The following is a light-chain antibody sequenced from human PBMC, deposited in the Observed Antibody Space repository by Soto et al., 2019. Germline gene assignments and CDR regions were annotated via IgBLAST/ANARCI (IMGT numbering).Light chain of an antibody. CDR1: QSMSLF. J-gene: IGKJ1*01. CDR3: QQSYNLPWT. CDR2: SAS. V-gene: IGKV1-39*01. Sequence: IEMTQSPSSLSASVGDRITITCRASQSMSLFLNWYQQKPGKAPKLLIYSASTLQSVVPSRFSGSGSGPDFTLTIASLQPEDSATYYCQQSYNLPWTFGPGTKVEIK.